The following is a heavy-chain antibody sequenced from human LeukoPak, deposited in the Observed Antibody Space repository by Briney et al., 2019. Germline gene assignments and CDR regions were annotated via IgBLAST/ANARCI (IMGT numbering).Heavy chain of an antibody. CDR3: ARKRYDILTGGGAFDI. D-gene: IGHD3-9*01. CDR2: IYSGGST. J-gene: IGHJ3*02. CDR1: GFTVSSNY. Sequence: AGGSLRLSCAASGFTVSSNYMSWVRQAPGKGLEWVSVIYSGGSTYYADSVKGRFTISRDNSKNTLYLQMNSLRAEDTAVYYCARKRYDILTGGGAFDIWGQGTMVTVSS. V-gene: IGHV3-53*01.